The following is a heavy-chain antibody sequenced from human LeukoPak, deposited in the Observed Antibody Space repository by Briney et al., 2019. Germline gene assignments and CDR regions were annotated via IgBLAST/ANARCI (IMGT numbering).Heavy chain of an antibody. CDR2: ISGRGGST. CDR3: AKTPNKIAVAGTGFYYFDY. D-gene: IGHD6-19*01. Sequence: GGSLRLSCAASGFTFSSYAMSWVRQAPGKGLEWVSAISGRGGSTYYADSVKGRFTISRDNSKNTLYLQMNSLRAEDTAIYYCAKTPNKIAVAGTGFYYFDYWGQGTLVTVSS. CDR1: GFTFSSYA. J-gene: IGHJ4*02. V-gene: IGHV3-23*01.